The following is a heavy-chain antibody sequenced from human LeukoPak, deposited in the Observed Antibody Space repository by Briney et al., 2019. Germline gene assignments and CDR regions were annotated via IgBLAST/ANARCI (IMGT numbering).Heavy chain of an antibody. CDR3: ARYFGDPQGMDV. CDR2: ISYDGSNK. J-gene: IGHJ6*02. V-gene: IGHV3-30*03. CDR1: GFTFSSYG. Sequence: HPGRSLRLSCAASGFTFSSYGMHWVRQAPGKGLEWVAVISYDGSNKYYADSVKGRFTISRDNAKNSLYLQMNSLRDEDTAVYYCARYFGDPQGMDVWGQGTRSPSP. D-gene: IGHD3-10*01.